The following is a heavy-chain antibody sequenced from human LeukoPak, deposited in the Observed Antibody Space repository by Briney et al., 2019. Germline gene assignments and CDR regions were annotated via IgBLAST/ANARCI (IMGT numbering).Heavy chain of an antibody. Sequence: GGSLRLSCAASGFTFSRYWMSWVRQAPGKGLEWVANIKEDGSEKYYVDSVKGRFTISRDNAENALYLQMNSLRAEDTAVYYCARVSPDYWGQGTLVTVSS. V-gene: IGHV3-7*05. CDR1: GFTFSRYW. CDR2: IKEDGSEK. CDR3: ARVSPDY. J-gene: IGHJ4*02.